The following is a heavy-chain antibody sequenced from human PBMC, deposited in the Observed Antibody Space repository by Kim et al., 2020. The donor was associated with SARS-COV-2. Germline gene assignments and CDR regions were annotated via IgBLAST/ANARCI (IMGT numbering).Heavy chain of an antibody. CDR2: ISYDGSNK. V-gene: IGHV3-30*18. D-gene: IGHD2-21*02. Sequence: GGSLRLSCAASGFTFSSYGMHWVRQAPGKGLEWVAVISYDGSNKYYADSVKGRFTISRDNSKNTLYLQMNSLRAEDTAVYYCAKDPEGGNSDYWGQGTLVTVSS. J-gene: IGHJ4*02. CDR1: GFTFSSYG. CDR3: AKDPEGGNSDY.